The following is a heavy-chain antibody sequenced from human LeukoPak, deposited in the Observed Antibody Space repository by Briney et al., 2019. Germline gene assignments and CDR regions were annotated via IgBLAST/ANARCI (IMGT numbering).Heavy chain of an antibody. V-gene: IGHV3-23*01. CDR1: GFTFSSYA. CDR3: ASSSSWYNYFGY. CDR2: VSGSGGST. Sequence: GGSLRLSCAASGFTFSSYAMSWVRQAPGKGLEWVSAVSGSGGSTYYADSVKGRFTISRDNSKNTLYLQMNGLRADDTAVYYCASSSSWYNYFGYWGQGTLVTVSS. D-gene: IGHD6-13*01. J-gene: IGHJ4*02.